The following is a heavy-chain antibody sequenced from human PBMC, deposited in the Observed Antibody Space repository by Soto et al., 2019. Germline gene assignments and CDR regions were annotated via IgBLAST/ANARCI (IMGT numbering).Heavy chain of an antibody. CDR2: ISGSGGST. CDR3: AKDGFYDYYYYMDV. J-gene: IGHJ6*03. CDR1: GFTFSSYA. Sequence: GGSLRLSCAASGFTFSSYAMSWVRQAPGKGLEWVSAISGSGGSTYYADSVKGRFTISRDNSKNTLYLQMNSLRAEDTAVYYCAKDGFYDYYYYMDVWGKGTTVTVSS. V-gene: IGHV3-23*01. D-gene: IGHD2-2*03.